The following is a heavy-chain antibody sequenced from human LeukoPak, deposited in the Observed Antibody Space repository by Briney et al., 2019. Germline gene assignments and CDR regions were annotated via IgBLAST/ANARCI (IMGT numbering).Heavy chain of an antibody. V-gene: IGHV5-51*01. CDR2: IYPGDSDT. D-gene: IGHD6-19*01. CDR1: GYSFTNYW. CDR3: ARRETYSSGWPIGDCYFDL. J-gene: IGHJ2*01. Sequence: PGESLKISCKGSGYSFTNYWIGWVRQMPGKGLEWMGIIYPGDSDTRYSPSFQGQVTISVDKSISTAYLQWSSLKASDTAIYYCARRETYSSGWPIGDCYFDLWGRGTLVTVSS.